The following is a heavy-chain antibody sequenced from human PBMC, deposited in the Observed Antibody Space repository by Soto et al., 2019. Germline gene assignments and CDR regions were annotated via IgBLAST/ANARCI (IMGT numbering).Heavy chain of an antibody. CDR1: GFTFSSYG. J-gene: IGHJ4*02. CDR2: IWYDGSNK. V-gene: IGHV3-33*01. Sequence: QVQLVESGGGVVQPGRSLRLSCAASGFTFSSYGKHWVRQAPGKGLEWVAVIWYDGSNKYYADSVKGRFTISRDNSKNTLYLQMNSLRAEDTAVYYCAREKRHWLGVFDYWGPGTLVTVSS. CDR3: AREKRHWLGVFDY. D-gene: IGHD6-19*01.